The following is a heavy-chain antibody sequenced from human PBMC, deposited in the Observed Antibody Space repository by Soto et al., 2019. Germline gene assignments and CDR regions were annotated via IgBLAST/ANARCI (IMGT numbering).Heavy chain of an antibody. J-gene: IGHJ5*02. Sequence: EVQLVESGGGLVKPGGSLRLSCAASGFTFSNAWMSWVRQAPGKGLEWVGRIKSKTDGGRADYAAPVKGRFTITRDDSKNTLYLQMNSLKTEDTAVYYCTTQLGYYCSTSCYDWFDPWGQGTLVTVSS. D-gene: IGHD2-2*01. V-gene: IGHV3-15*01. CDR3: TTQLGYYCSTSCYDWFDP. CDR1: GFTFSNAW. CDR2: IKSKTDGGRA.